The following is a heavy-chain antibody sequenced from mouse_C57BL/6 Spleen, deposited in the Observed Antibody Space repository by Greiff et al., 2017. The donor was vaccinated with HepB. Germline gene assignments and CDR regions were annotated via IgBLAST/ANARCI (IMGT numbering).Heavy chain of an antibody. CDR1: GYAFSSSW. D-gene: IGHD2-4*01. CDR2: IYPGDGDT. Sequence: QVQLKQSGPELVKPGASVKISCKASGYAFSSSWMNWVKQRPGKGLEWIGRIYPGDGDTNYNGKFKGKATLTADKSSSTAYMQLSSLTSEDSAVYFCVYYDYDWFAYWGQGTLVTVSA. J-gene: IGHJ3*01. V-gene: IGHV1-82*01. CDR3: VYYDYDWFAY.